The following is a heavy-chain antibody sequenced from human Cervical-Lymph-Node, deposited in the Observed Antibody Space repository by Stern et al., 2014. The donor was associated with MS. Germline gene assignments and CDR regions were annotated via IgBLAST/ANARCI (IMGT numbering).Heavy chain of an antibody. Sequence: QDQLVQSGGGVVQPGRSLRLSCAASGFTFSSYGIHWVRQTPGKGLEWVAVIWYDGSNKYYADSVKGRFTISRDNSENTAYLQMNSLRVEDTAVYYCAKGDSSSPLEYWGQGTLVTVSS. J-gene: IGHJ4*02. CDR3: AKGDSSSPLEY. D-gene: IGHD6-6*01. CDR1: GFTFSSYG. CDR2: IWYDGSNK. V-gene: IGHV3-33*06.